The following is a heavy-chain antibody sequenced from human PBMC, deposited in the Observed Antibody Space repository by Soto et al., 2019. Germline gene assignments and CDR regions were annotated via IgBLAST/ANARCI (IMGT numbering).Heavy chain of an antibody. Sequence: EVQLVESGGGLVQPGGSLRLSCAASGFTFSVYWMHWVRQAPGKGLVWVSRIDSDGSTTSYADSVKGRFTISRDNAKSTLYLPRNSLRAEETAVYYCARPGYSNYGPGVDVWGQGTTVTVSS. CDR1: GFTFSVYW. D-gene: IGHD4-4*01. CDR3: ARPGYSNYGPGVDV. CDR2: IDSDGSTT. J-gene: IGHJ6*02. V-gene: IGHV3-74*01.